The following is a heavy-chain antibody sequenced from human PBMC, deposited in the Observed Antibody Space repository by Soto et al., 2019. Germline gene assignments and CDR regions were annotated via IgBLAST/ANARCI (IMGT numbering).Heavy chain of an antibody. D-gene: IGHD1-7*01. CDR3: AKDSSLTGTDGMDV. Sequence: GGFLRLSCAASGFTFSSYAMSWVRQAPGKGLEWVSAISGSGGSTYYADSVKGRFTISRDNSKNTLYLQMNSLRAEDTAVYYCAKDSSLTGTDGMDVWGQGTTVNVSS. V-gene: IGHV3-23*01. CDR1: GFTFSSYA. J-gene: IGHJ6*02. CDR2: ISGSGGST.